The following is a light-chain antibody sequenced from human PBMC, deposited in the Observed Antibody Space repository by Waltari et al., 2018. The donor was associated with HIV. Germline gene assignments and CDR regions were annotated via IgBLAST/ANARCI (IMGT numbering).Light chain of an antibody. J-gene: IGLJ3*02. CDR2: EVS. CDR3: SSYTGASTPWV. CDR1: NSDVGRYNH. V-gene: IGLV2-14*01. Sequence: QSALTQPASVSGSPGQSITISCTGTNSDVGRYNHVSWYQQPPDKAPKLMIYEVSNRPSGISNRFSGYKSGNTASLTISGLQAEDEADYYCSSYTGASTPWVFGGGTKLTVL.